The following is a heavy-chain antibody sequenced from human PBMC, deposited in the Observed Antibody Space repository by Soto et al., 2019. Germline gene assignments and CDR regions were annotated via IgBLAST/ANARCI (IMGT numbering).Heavy chain of an antibody. CDR3: ARDRKDGDYYFDY. Sequence: QVQLVESGGGVVQPGRSLRLSCAASGFTFSSYGMHWVRLAPGKGLEWVAVIWYDGSNKYYADSVKGRFTISRDNSKNTLYLQMNSLRAEDTAVYYCARDRKDGDYYFDYWGQGTLVTVSS. D-gene: IGHD4-17*01. CDR1: GFTFSSYG. CDR2: IWYDGSNK. V-gene: IGHV3-33*01. J-gene: IGHJ4*02.